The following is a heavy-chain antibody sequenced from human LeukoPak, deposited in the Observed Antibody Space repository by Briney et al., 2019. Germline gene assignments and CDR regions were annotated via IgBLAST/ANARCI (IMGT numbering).Heavy chain of an antibody. D-gene: IGHD3-10*01. CDR2: IYYSGST. J-gene: IGHJ4*02. Sequence: SETLSLTCTVSGGSISSSSYYWSWIRQPPGKGLEWIGYIYYSGSTYYNPSLKSRVTISVDTSKNQFSLKLSSVTAADTAVYYCARESYGSGSYYNYFDYWGQGTLVTVSS. CDR1: GGSISSSSYY. V-gene: IGHV4-30-4*01. CDR3: ARESYGSGSYYNYFDY.